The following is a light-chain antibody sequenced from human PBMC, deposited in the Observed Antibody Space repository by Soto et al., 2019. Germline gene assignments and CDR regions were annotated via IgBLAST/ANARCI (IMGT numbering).Light chain of an antibody. CDR1: QSVGSN. CDR2: GAS. J-gene: IGKJ2*01. Sequence: ETVMTQSPATLSVSPGDGATLSCRASQSVGSNLAWYQQKPGQAPRLLIYGASTRATGIPARFSGGGSGTEFTLTISSLQSEDLAVYSCQQSNNWPPYTFGQGTKLEIK. CDR3: QQSNNWPPYT. V-gene: IGKV3-15*01.